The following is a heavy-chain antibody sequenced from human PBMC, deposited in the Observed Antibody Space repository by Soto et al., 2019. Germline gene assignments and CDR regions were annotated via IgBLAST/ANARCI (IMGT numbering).Heavy chain of an antibody. V-gene: IGHV1-18*01. D-gene: IGHD3-9*01. Sequence: QVQLVQSGAEVKKPGASVKVSCKASGYTFTSYGISWVRQAPGQGLEWMGWISAYNGNTNYAQKLQGRVTMTTDTPTSTAYMELRSLRSDDTAVYYCARDPPQYDILTGYYTTGWFDPWGQGTLVTVSS. J-gene: IGHJ5*02. CDR2: ISAYNGNT. CDR1: GYTFTSYG. CDR3: ARDPPQYDILTGYYTTGWFDP.